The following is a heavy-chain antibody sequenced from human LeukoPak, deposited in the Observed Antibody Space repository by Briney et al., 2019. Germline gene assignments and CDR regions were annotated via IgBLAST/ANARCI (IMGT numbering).Heavy chain of an antibody. V-gene: IGHV3-9*01. CDR2: ISWNSGSI. Sequence: GGSLRLSCAASGFTFDDYAMHWVRQAPGKGLEWVSGISWNSGSIGYADSVKGRFTISRDNAKNSLYLQMNSLRAEDTALYYCAKDRYCSGGSCYSFDYWGQGTLVTVSS. CDR1: GFTFDDYA. J-gene: IGHJ4*02. D-gene: IGHD2-15*01. CDR3: AKDRYCSGGSCYSFDY.